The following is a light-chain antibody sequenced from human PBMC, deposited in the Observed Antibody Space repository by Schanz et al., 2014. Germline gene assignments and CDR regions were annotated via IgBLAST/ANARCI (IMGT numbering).Light chain of an antibody. V-gene: IGKV3-20*01. CDR1: QSVSASY. CDR2: VAS. CDR3: QQYGSSPMYT. Sequence: EIVLTQSPGTLSLSPGERATLSCRASQSVSASYLAWYQQKPGQAPRLLISVASIRATGIPDRFSGSGSGTDFTLTISRLEPEDFAVYYCQQYGSSPMYTFGQGTKLEIK. J-gene: IGKJ2*01.